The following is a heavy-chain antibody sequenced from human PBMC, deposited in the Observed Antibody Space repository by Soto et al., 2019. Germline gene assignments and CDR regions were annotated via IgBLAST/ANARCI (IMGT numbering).Heavy chain of an antibody. D-gene: IGHD1-7*01. Sequence: QVQLVQSGAEVKNPGTSVKVSCKTSGYTFTSAGISWVRQAPGQGLEWMGWISAYNGNTKYAQKVQGRVTMTTDTSTSTAYMELRSLTSDDTAVYYCASPLGGTGTTNAFDIWGQGTMVTVSS. V-gene: IGHV1-18*01. J-gene: IGHJ3*02. CDR3: ASPLGGTGTTNAFDI. CDR2: ISAYNGNT. CDR1: GYTFTSAG.